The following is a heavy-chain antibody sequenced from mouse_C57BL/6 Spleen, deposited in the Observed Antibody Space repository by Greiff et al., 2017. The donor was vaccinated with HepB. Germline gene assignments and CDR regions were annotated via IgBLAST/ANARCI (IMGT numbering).Heavy chain of an antibody. CDR2: ISSGSSTI. CDR3: ARGTTVVATRGFAY. J-gene: IGHJ3*01. Sequence: DVMLVESGGGLVKPGGSLKLSCAASGFTFGDYGMHWVRQAPEKGLEWVAYISSGSSTIYYADTVKGRFTISRDNAKNTLFLQMTSLRSEDTAMYYCARGTTVVATRGFAYWGQGTLVTVSA. CDR1: GFTFGDYG. D-gene: IGHD1-1*01. V-gene: IGHV5-17*01.